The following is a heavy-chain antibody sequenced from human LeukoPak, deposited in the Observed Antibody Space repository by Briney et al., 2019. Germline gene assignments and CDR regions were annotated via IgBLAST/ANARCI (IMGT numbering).Heavy chain of an antibody. V-gene: IGHV3-7*01. J-gene: IGHJ6*03. CDR2: IKQDEGEK. CDR3: AREASLNYMDV. CDR1: GFSFSSYW. Sequence: GGSLRLSCAASGFSFSSYWMSWVRQAPGKGLEWVANIKQDEGEKYYVDSVKGRFTISRDNAKNSVYLRMNSLRAEDTAVYYCAREASLNYMDVWGKGTTVTVSS.